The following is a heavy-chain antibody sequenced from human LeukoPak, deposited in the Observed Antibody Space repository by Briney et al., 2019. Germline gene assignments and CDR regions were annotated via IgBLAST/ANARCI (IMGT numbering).Heavy chain of an antibody. CDR2: ISGSGGST. D-gene: IGHD3-10*01. CDR1: GFTFSSYA. V-gene: IGHV3-23*01. CDR3: AKGDSTTLLRPYYFDY. J-gene: IGHJ4*02. Sequence: GGSLRLSCAASGFTFSSYAMGWVRQAPGKGLEWVSDISGSGGSTYYADSVKGRFTISRDNSKNTLYLQMNSLRAEDTAVYYCAKGDSTTLLRPYYFDYWGQGTLVTVSS.